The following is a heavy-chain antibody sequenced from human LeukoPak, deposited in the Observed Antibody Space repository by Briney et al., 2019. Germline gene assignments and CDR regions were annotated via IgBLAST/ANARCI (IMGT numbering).Heavy chain of an antibody. D-gene: IGHD6-13*01. Sequence: GGSLRLSCAASGFTFSSYAMSWVRQAPGKGLEWVSAISGSGGSTYYADSVKGRFTISRDNSKNTLYLQKNSLRAEDTAVYYCASDLLGHSSSWFGYWGQGTLVTVSS. CDR2: ISGSGGST. CDR1: GFTFSSYA. CDR3: ASDLLGHSSSWFGY. V-gene: IGHV3-23*01. J-gene: IGHJ4*02.